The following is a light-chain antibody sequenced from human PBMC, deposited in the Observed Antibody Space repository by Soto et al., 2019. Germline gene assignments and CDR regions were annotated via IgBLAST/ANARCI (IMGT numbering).Light chain of an antibody. V-gene: IGKV3-20*01. CDR1: QSVSNNY. CDR2: GAS. CDR3: QQYSSLWT. J-gene: IGKJ1*01. Sequence: IRLTQSPGTLSLSTGERATLSCRTSQSVSNNYLAWYQQKPGQAPRLLIYGASSRATGIPDRFSGSGSGTDFTLSISRLEPEDFAVYYCQQYSSLWTFGQGTKVDI.